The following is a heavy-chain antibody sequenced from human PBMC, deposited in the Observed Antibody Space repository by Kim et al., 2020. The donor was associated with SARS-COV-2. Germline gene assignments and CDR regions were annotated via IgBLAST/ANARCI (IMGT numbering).Heavy chain of an antibody. CDR3: ARPGDFWSGYPFDY. J-gene: IGHJ4*02. V-gene: IGHV4-39*01. D-gene: IGHD3-3*01. Sequence: NPSLTRRVTISVDTSKNQFSLKLSSVTAADTAVYYCARPGDFWSGYPFDYWGQGTLVTVSS.